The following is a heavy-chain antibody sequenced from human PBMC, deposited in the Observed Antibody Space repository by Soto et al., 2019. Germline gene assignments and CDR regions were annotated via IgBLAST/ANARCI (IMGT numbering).Heavy chain of an antibody. D-gene: IGHD3-22*01. V-gene: IGHV5-51*01. Sequence: GESLKISCKGSGYSFFSHWIGWVRQMPGKGLEWVGIIYPADSETRYSPSFQGQVTVSVDKSINTAYLQWSSLKASDTAMYYCARRPWLSGYYDYWGQGTLVTVSS. CDR2: IYPADSET. CDR3: ARRPWLSGYYDY. J-gene: IGHJ4*02. CDR1: GYSFFSHW.